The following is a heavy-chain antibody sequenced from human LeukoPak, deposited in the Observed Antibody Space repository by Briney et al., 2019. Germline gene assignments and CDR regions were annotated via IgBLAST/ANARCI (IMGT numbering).Heavy chain of an antibody. Sequence: GESLKISCKGSGYTFTGYYMHWVRQAPGQGLEWMGRINPNSGGTNYAQKFQGRVTMTRDTSISTAYMELSRLRSDDTAVYYCARVWYSSGWTFDYWGQGTLVTVSS. CDR3: ARVWYSSGWTFDY. CDR2: INPNSGGT. V-gene: IGHV1-2*06. J-gene: IGHJ4*02. CDR1: GYTFTGYY. D-gene: IGHD6-19*01.